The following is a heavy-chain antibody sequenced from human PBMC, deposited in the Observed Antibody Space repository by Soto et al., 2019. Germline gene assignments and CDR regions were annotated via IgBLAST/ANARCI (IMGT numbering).Heavy chain of an antibody. CDR2: INSGGNT. J-gene: IGHJ4*02. CDR3: ARSSGNYVQSREFDY. CDR1: GFTVSSHY. Sequence: EVQLVESGGDMVQPGGSLRLSYVASGFTVSSHYMNWVRQAPGKGLEWVSLINSGGNTHYADSVEGRFTISRDNSKNTLYLQMNRLRVDDTAVYYCARSSGNYVQSREFDYWGQGTLVTVSS. D-gene: IGHD1-7*01. V-gene: IGHV3-66*01.